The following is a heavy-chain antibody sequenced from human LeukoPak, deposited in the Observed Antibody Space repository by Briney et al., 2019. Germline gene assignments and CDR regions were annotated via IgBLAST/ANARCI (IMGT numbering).Heavy chain of an antibody. J-gene: IGHJ6*03. D-gene: IGHD5-18*01. CDR1: GGSFSGYY. CDR3: ARTTEGGYTYDYFYYYYMDV. V-gene: IGHV4-59*01. Sequence: SETLSLTCAVYGGSFSGYYWSWIRQPPGKGLEWIGYIYYSGSTNYNPSLKSRVTISVDLSKNQFSLKLSSVTAADTAVYYCARTTEGGYTYDYFYYYYMDVWGKGTTVTISS. CDR2: IYYSGST.